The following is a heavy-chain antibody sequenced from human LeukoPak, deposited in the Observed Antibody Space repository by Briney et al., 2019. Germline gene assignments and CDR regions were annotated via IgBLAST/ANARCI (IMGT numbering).Heavy chain of an antibody. Sequence: SGTLSLTCTVSGGSINSDYWSWIRQPPGKGLEWIGHIYTSGSTNYNPSLMSRVTISVDTSKNQFSLKLSSVTAADTAVYYCARHDPGISRSGRRWFDSWGQGTLVTVSS. D-gene: IGHD3-3*02. CDR3: ARHDPGISRSGRRWFDS. CDR1: GGSINSDY. CDR2: IYTSGST. V-gene: IGHV4-4*09. J-gene: IGHJ5*01.